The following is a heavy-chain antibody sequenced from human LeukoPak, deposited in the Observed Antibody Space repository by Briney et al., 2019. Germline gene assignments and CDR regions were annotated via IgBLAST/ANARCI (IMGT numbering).Heavy chain of an antibody. D-gene: IGHD1/OR15-1a*01. V-gene: IGHV4-61*08. J-gene: IGHJ4*02. CDR1: GDSISSGDYY. CDR2: IYYSGST. CDR3: ARDRHWTNDWVFDS. Sequence: ASQTLSLTCTVSGDSISSGDYYWSWIRQPPGKGLEWIGYIYYSGSTNYNPSLKSRVTISVDTSKNQFSLKLSSVTAADTAVYYCARDRHWTNDWVFDSWGQGTLVTVSS.